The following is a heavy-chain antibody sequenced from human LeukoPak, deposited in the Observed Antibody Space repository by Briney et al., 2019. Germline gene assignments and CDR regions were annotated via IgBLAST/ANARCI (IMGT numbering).Heavy chain of an antibody. CDR1: GFTFGDYA. CDR2: IRSRAYGGAA. Sequence: GGSLRLSCTVSGFTFGDYAMSWVRQAPGKGLEWVGFIRSRAYGGAAEYAPSVNNRFIISREESNGIAYLQMNSLKSEDTAIYSCTRARGGPPWAMFIDYWGQGTLVTVSS. J-gene: IGHJ4*02. D-gene: IGHD3-10*01. CDR3: TRARGGPPWAMFIDY. V-gene: IGHV3-49*04.